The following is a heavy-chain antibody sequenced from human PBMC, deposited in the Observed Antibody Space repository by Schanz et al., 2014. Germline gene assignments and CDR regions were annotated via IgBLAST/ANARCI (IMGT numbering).Heavy chain of an antibody. J-gene: IGHJ6*02. Sequence: QVQLVQSGAEVKKPGASVKVSCKASGYTFVSYSMHWVRQAPGQGLEWMGWISAYNGNTNYAQKLQGRVTMTRNTSISTAYMELRNLRSDDTAVYYCARAKRFGDMDVWGQGTTVTVSS. CDR1: GYTFVSYS. D-gene: IGHD3-10*01. CDR2: ISAYNGNT. CDR3: ARAKRFGDMDV. V-gene: IGHV1-18*04.